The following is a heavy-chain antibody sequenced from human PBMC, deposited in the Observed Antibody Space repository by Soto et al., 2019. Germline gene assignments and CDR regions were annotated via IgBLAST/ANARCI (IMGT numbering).Heavy chain of an antibody. CDR1: GGSISSYY. D-gene: IGHD2-2*01. CDR2: IYYSGST. CDR3: ARQYCSSTTCYAYFDY. Sequence: SETLSLTCTVSGGSISSYYWSWIRQPPGKGLEWIGHIYYSGSTNYNLSLKSRVTISVDTSKNQFSLKLSSVTAADTAVYYCARQYCSSTTCYAYFDYWGQGTPVTVSS. V-gene: IGHV4-59*08. J-gene: IGHJ4*02.